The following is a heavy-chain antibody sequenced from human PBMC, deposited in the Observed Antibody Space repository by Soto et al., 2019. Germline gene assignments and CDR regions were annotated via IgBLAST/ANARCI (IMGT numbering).Heavy chain of an antibody. Sequence: XXTLSLACAVYGGSFSGYYWSWIRQPPGKGLEWIGEINHSGSTNYNPSLKSRVTISVDTSKNQFYLKLSSVTAADTAVYYCASYYHYWGQGTLVTVSS. CDR2: INHSGST. CDR3: ASYYHY. J-gene: IGHJ4*02. D-gene: IGHD3-22*01. CDR1: GGSFSGYY. V-gene: IGHV4-34*01.